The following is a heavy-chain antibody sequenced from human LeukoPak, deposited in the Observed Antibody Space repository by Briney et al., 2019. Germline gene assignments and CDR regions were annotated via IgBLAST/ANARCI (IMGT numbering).Heavy chain of an antibody. CDR2: ISYDGSNK. J-gene: IGHJ4*02. CDR1: GFTFSSYA. CDR3: ARDQEVIVVVVAATFGYFDY. Sequence: GGSLRLSCAASGFTFSSYAMHWVRQAPGKGLEGVAVISYDGSNKYYADSVEGRFTISRDNSKNTLYLQMNSLRAEDTAVYYCARDQEVIVVVVAATFGYFDYWGQGTLVTVSS. D-gene: IGHD2-15*01. V-gene: IGHV3-30*04.